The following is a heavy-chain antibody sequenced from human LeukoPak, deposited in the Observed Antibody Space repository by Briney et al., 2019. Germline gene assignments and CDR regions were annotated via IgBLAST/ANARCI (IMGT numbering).Heavy chain of an antibody. CDR3: ARDGPITFDI. CDR2: ISAYNGNT. V-gene: IGHV1-18*01. Sequence: GGSVNVSRTASRYTFTSYSISWERQAPAQGLEWMGWISAYNGNTNYAQKLTGRVTMTTDTSTRTAYLELRSLRSDDTAVYYCARDGPITFDIWGEGAMGTVSS. J-gene: IGHJ3*02. CDR1: RYTFTSYS. D-gene: IGHD2-21*01.